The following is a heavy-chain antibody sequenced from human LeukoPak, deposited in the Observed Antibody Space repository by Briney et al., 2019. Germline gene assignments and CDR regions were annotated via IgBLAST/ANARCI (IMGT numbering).Heavy chain of an antibody. CDR3: AHTFYPSGRYFDY. D-gene: IGHD3-10*01. CDR1: GVTLGSSTAGG. J-gene: IGHJ4*02. Sequence: SGPTLFNPTHTLTLTFTFSGVTLGSSTAGGWGWIRQPPVKALEWLAVSSCDDDKRYSPSLQSRLTITKDTSKNQVVLTMTNMDPMDTATYYCAHTFYPSGRYFDYWGQGALVTVSS. CDR2: SSCDDDK. V-gene: IGHV2-5*02.